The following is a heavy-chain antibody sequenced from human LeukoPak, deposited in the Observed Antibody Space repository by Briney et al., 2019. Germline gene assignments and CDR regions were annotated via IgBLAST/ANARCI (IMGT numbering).Heavy chain of an antibody. J-gene: IGHJ4*02. CDR2: ISYHESNK. CDR3: ATDYYGSGSYYV. CDR1: GFTFSSYG. D-gene: IGHD3-10*01. Sequence: GGSLRLSCEASGFTFSSYGMHWVRQAPGKGLEWVAVISYHESNKNYADSVKGPLTISRDNSKNTLYRQMNSLRAEDTAVYYCATDYYGSGSYYVWGQGTLVTVSS. V-gene: IGHV3-30*03.